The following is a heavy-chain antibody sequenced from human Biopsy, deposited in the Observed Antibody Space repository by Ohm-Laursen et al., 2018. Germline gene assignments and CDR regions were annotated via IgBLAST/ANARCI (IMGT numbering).Heavy chain of an antibody. CDR3: ARLGSGDYFPTFFDF. CDR2: IFYSANT. D-gene: IGHD5-12*01. CDR1: GVSINGGRYY. Sequence: SETLSLTCTVSGVSINGGRYYWNWIRHHPGKGLEWIGSIFYSANTYYNPSLKSRVTISVDTSKSQFSLKLSSVTAADTAVYYCARLGSGDYFPTFFDFWGQGALVTVSS. V-gene: IGHV4-31*02. J-gene: IGHJ4*02.